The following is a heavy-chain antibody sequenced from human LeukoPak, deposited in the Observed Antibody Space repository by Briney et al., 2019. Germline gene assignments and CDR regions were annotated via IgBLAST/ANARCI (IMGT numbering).Heavy chain of an antibody. J-gene: IGHJ4*02. CDR1: GGSFSGYY. CDR3: ARGLFFGRAYLV. V-gene: IGHV4-34*01. D-gene: IGHD2-15*01. CDR2: INHSGST. Sequence: PPETLSLTCAVYGGSFSGYYWSWIRQPPGKGLEWIGEINHSGSTNYNPSLKSRVTISVDTSKNQFSLKLSSVTAADTAVYYCARGLFFGRAYLVWGQGTLVTVSS.